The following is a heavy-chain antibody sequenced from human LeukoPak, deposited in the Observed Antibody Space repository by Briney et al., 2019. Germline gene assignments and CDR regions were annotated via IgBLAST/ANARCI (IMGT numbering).Heavy chain of an antibody. CDR3: AKDSAAAGSFWDY. CDR1: GFTFSSYA. CDR2: ISGSGGST. J-gene: IGHJ4*02. Sequence: PGGSLRLSCAASGFTFSSYAMSWVRQAPGKGLEWVSAISGSGGSTYYADSVKGRFTISRDNSKNTLCLQMNSLRAEDTAVYYCAKDSAAAGSFWDYWGQGTLVTVSS. V-gene: IGHV3-23*01. D-gene: IGHD6-13*01.